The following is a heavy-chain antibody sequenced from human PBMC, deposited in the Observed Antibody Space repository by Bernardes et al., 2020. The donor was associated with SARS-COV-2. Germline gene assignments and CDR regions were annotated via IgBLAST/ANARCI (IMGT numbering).Heavy chain of an antibody. Sequence: GESLKISCKGSDYTFTNYWIGWVRQMPGKGLEWMGIIYPGYSDTKYSPSFQGRVTIPADKSVNTAYLQWSSLKASDTAIYYCARRRYGDFGVDVWGQGTTVTVSS. V-gene: IGHV5-51*01. CDR3: ARRRYGDFGVDV. CDR2: IYPGYSDT. D-gene: IGHD4-17*01. CDR1: DYTFTNYW. J-gene: IGHJ6*02.